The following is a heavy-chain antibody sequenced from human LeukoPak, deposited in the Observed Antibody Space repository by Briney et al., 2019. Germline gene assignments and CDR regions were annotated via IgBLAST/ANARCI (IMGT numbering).Heavy chain of an antibody. CDR3: ARGQTMVRGVVDY. J-gene: IGHJ4*02. CDR1: SGSISSGDYY. D-gene: IGHD3-10*01. Sequence: SQTLSLTCTVSSGSISSGDYYWSWIRQPPGKGLEWIGYIYYSGSTYYNPSLKSRVTISVDTSKNQFSLKLSSVTAADTAVYYCARGQTMVRGVVDYWGQGTLVTVSS. CDR2: IYYSGST. V-gene: IGHV4-30-4*01.